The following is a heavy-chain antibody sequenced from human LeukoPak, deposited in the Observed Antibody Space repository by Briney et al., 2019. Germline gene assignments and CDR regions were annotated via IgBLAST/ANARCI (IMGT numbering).Heavy chain of an antibody. Sequence: ASVKVSCKVSGYTLTELSMHWVRQAPGKGLEWMGGFDPEDGETIYAQKFQGRVTMTEDTSTDTAYMELSSLRSEDTAVYYCATIHSSSWPTGAVKAFDIWGQGTMVTVSS. CDR1: GYTLTELS. CDR3: ATIHSSSWPTGAVKAFDI. V-gene: IGHV1-24*01. D-gene: IGHD6-13*01. J-gene: IGHJ3*02. CDR2: FDPEDGET.